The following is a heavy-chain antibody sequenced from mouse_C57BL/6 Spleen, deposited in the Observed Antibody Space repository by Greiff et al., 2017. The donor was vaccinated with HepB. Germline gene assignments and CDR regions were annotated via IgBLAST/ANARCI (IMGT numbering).Heavy chain of an antibody. J-gene: IGHJ2*01. D-gene: IGHD1-1*01. CDR2: ISSGGSYT. V-gene: IGHV5-6*01. CDR1: GFTFSSYG. CDR3: ARQRITTVVEYFDY. Sequence: EVQGVESGGDLVKPGGSLKLSCAASGFTFSSYGMSWVRQTPDKRLEWVATISSGGSYTYYPDSVKGRFTISRDNAKNTLYLQMSSLKSEDTAMYYCARQRITTVVEYFDYWGQGTTLTVSS.